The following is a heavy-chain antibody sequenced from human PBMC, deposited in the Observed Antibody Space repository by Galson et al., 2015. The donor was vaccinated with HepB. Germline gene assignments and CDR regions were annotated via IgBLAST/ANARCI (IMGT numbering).Heavy chain of an antibody. J-gene: IGHJ3*02. V-gene: IGHV3-15*01. CDR2: IRSKTDGGTT. Sequence: SLRLSCAASRFTFYNVWMNWVRQAPGKGLEWVGRIRSKTDGGTTDYAAPVKGRFTISRADSKDTVYLQMNSLKTEDTAVYYCTTLAKGSFAIWGQGTMVAVSP. CDR1: RFTFYNVW. CDR3: TTLAKGSFAI.